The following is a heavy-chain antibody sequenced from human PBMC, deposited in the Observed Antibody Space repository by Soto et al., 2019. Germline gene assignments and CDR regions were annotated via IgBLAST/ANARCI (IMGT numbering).Heavy chain of an antibody. CDR1: GYTFSGYY. D-gene: IGHD1-20*01. V-gene: IGHV1-2*02. Sequence: ASVKVSCKASGYTFSGYYMHWVRQAPGQGLEWMGWINPNTDVTNYAQRFQGRVTMTRDTSITTAYMELSRLRSDDTAVYYCARDLWGNWNHIDAFDIWGPGTTVTVSS. CDR2: INPNTDVT. CDR3: ARDLWGNWNHIDAFDI. J-gene: IGHJ3*02.